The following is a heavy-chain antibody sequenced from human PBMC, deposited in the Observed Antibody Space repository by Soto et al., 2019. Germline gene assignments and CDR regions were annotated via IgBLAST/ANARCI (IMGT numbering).Heavy chain of an antibody. V-gene: IGHV5-51*01. J-gene: IGHJ4*02. Sequence: PGESLKISCKGSGYSFSNYWIGWVRQMPGQGLEWMGIVFPGDSDTRYSPSFRGLVTISADKSISTAYLQWSSLKASDTAIYYCVRHEKEYSTRLHYRGQGTLVTVSS. D-gene: IGHD2-2*01. CDR3: VRHEKEYSTRLHY. CDR2: VFPGDSDT. CDR1: GYSFSNYW.